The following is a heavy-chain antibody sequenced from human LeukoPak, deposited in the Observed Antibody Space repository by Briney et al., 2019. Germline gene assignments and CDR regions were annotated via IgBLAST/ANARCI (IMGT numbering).Heavy chain of an antibody. CDR2: IYSGGST. J-gene: IGHJ4*02. V-gene: IGHV3-53*01. D-gene: IGHD1-26*01. CDR3: ASAYSGSYAVDY. Sequence: GGSLRLSCAASGFIVNTYYMSWVRQAPGKGLEWVSVIYSGGSTYYADSVKGRFTISRDNSKNTLYLQMNSLRAEDTAVYYCASAYSGSYAVDYWGQGTLVTVSS. CDR1: GFIVNTYY.